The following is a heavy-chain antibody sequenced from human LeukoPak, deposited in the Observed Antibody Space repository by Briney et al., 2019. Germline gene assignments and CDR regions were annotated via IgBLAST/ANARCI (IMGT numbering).Heavy chain of an antibody. V-gene: IGHV1-18*01. J-gene: IGHJ4*02. Sequence: ASVKVSCKASGYTFTSYGISWVRQAPGQGLEWMGWISAYNGNTNYAQKLQGRVTMTTDTSTSTAYMELRSLRSDDTAVYYCARDLRSVRRVGALPGYWGQGTLATVSS. CDR2: ISAYNGNT. D-gene: IGHD1-26*01. CDR1: GYTFTSYG. CDR3: ARDLRSVRRVGALPGY.